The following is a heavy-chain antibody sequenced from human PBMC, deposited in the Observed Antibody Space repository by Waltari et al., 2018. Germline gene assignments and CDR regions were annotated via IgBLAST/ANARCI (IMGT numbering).Heavy chain of an antibody. CDR2: VKPRSGDT. Sequence: QIQLVQSGAEVKKPGASVKVSCKPSGYIFTAYYVHWLRQAPGQGLEWMGKVKPRSGDTTYAQKFQDRVTLISETSINTAYMELTRLTSDDTAVYYCARDRASLGHPMSREFDYWGRGTLVTVS. CDR1: GYIFTAYY. D-gene: IGHD3-10*02. CDR3: ARDRASLGHPMSREFDY. V-gene: IGHV1-2*02. J-gene: IGHJ4*02.